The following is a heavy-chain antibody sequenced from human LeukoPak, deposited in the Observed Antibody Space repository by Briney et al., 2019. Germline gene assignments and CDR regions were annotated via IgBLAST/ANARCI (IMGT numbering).Heavy chain of an antibody. J-gene: IGHJ6*03. Sequence: GETLRLSCAASAFTFSTYGMSWVRQAPGKGLEWVSYISRNGGSAYYADSVKGRFTISRDNSKNTLFLQMNSLRAEDTALYYCARDKWFGEVSAYYYYMDVWGKGTTVTVSS. CDR2: ISRNGGSA. D-gene: IGHD3-10*01. CDR1: AFTFSTYG. V-gene: IGHV3-23*01. CDR3: ARDKWFGEVSAYYYYMDV.